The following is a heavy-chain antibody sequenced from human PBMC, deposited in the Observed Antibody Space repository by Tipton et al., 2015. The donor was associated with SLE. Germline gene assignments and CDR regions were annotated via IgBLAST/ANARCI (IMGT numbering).Heavy chain of an antibody. CDR1: DGSFSGYY. Sequence: LRLSCALYDGSFSGYYWNWIRQPPGKGLEWIGEINDRGRTNYSPALKSRVTISVDKSTNHLSLKLHSVTAADTALYYCARERTTVTNLGQGTLVTVSS. J-gene: IGHJ4*02. D-gene: IGHD4-17*01. CDR2: INDRGRT. CDR3: ARERTTVTN. V-gene: IGHV4-34*01.